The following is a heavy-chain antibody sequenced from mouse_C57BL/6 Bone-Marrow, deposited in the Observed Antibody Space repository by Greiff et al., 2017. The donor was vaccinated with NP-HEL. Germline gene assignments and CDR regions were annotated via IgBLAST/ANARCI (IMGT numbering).Heavy chain of an antibody. CDR2: INPYNGGT. D-gene: IGHD2-4*01. J-gene: IGHJ3*01. V-gene: IGHV1-19*01. Sequence: EVQLQQSGPVLVKPGASVKMSCKASGYTFTDYYMNWVKQSHGKSLEWIGVINPYNGGTSYNQKFKGKATLTVDKSSSTAYMELNSLTSEDSAVYYCARYDYWFAYWGQGTLATVSA. CDR3: ARYDYWFAY. CDR1: GYTFTDYY.